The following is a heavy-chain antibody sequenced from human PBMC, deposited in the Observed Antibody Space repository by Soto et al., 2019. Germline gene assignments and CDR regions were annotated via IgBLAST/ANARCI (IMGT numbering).Heavy chain of an antibody. D-gene: IGHD1-7*01. Sequence: QVQLVESGGGVVQPGRSLRLSCAASGFTFSSYGMHWVRQAPGKGLEWVAVIWYDGSNKYYADSVKGRFTISRDNSKNTLYLQMNSLRAEDTAVYYCARGELELTYFDYWGQGTLVTVSS. CDR2: IWYDGSNK. CDR1: GFTFSSYG. J-gene: IGHJ4*02. CDR3: ARGELELTYFDY. V-gene: IGHV3-33*01.